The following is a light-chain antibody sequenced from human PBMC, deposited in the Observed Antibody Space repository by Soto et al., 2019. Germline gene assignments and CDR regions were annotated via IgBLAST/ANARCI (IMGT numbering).Light chain of an antibody. CDR1: QDINNY. Sequence: IKMTQSSSSLSASVGDRVTITCQASQDINNYLNWYQQKPGQAPKLLIYDASGLEGGVPSRFSGSGSGTHFTLTISGLQPEDIATYCCQQFSDLTFIFGQGTLLEIK. J-gene: IGKJ5*01. V-gene: IGKV1-33*01. CDR2: DAS. CDR3: QQFSDLTFI.